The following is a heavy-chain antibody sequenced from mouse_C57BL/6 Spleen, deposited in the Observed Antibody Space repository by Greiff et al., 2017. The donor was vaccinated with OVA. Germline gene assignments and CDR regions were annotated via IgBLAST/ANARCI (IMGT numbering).Heavy chain of an antibody. CDR2: IDPETGGT. D-gene: IGHD2-3*01. Sequence: VQLQQSGAELVRPGASVTLSCKASGYTFTDYEMHWVKQTPVHGLEWIGAIDPETGGTAYNQKFQGKAILTADKSSSTAYMELRSLTSEDSAVSYCTRLLCGYCSWFAYWGQGTLVTVSA. CDR3: TRLLCGYCSWFAY. CDR1: GYTFTDYE. J-gene: IGHJ3*01. V-gene: IGHV1-15*01.